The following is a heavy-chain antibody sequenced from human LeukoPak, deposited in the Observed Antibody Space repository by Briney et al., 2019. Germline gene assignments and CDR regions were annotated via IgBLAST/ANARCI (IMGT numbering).Heavy chain of an antibody. CDR2: ISSRGTII. J-gene: IGHJ4*02. V-gene: IGHV3-11*01. CDR1: VFSFSDSL. CDR3: AKGSLAVPTTPFDF. Sequence: GGSLRLSCTASVFSFSDSLMSWIRQAPGKGLEWISYISSRGTIIHYADSVKGRFTISRDNAKNSLYLQMNSLRVEDTAVFYCAKGSLAVPTTPFDFWGQGTLVTVSS. D-gene: IGHD2-15*01.